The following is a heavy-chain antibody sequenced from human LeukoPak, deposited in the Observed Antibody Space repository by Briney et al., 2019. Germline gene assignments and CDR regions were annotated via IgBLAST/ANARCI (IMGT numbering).Heavy chain of an antibody. CDR1: GGSISSYY. V-gene: IGHV4-59*01. CDR2: IYYSGST. D-gene: IGHD1-26*01. CDR3: ARDRSRSGNPFDY. J-gene: IGHJ4*02. Sequence: SETLSLTCTVSGGSISSYYWSWIRQPPGKGLEWIGYIYYSGSTNCNPSLKSRVTISVDTSKNQFSLKLSSVTAADTAVYYCARDRSRSGNPFDYWGQGTLVTVSS.